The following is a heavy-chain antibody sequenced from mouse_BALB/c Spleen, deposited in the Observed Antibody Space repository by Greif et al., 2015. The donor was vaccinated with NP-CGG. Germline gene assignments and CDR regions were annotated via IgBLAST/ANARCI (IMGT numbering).Heavy chain of an antibody. Sequence: VQLQQSGPELVKPGASVKISCKASGYTFTDYYINWVKQKPGQGLEWIGWIYPGSGNTKYNEKFKGKATLTVDTSSSTAYMQLSSLTSEDTAVYFCAREEDRYDGGGYFDYWGQGTTLTVSS. V-gene: IGHV1-84*02. J-gene: IGHJ2*01. CDR1: GYTFTDYY. CDR3: AREEDRYDGGGYFDY. CDR2: IYPGSGNT. D-gene: IGHD2-14*01.